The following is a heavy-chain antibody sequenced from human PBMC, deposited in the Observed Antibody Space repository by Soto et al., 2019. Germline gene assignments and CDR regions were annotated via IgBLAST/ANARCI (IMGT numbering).Heavy chain of an antibody. V-gene: IGHV4-30-4*01. D-gene: IGHD2-15*01. J-gene: IGHJ4*02. CDR1: GGSISSGDYY. CDR3: ARGDGSATHIDY. CDR2: IYYTGST. Sequence: QVQLQESGPGLVKPSQTLSLTCTVSGGSISSGDYYWTWIRQPPGKGLEWIGFIYYTGSTHYNPSLKSRVTISVDTSKNQFSLKLSSVTAADTAVYYCARGDGSATHIDYWGQGTLVTVSS.